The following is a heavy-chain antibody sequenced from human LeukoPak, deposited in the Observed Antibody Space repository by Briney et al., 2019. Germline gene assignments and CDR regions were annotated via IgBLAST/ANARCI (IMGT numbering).Heavy chain of an antibody. D-gene: IGHD1-14*01. Sequence: GASVKVSCKASGYTFTTYYIHWVRQAPGQGLEWMGMINPSGGSTSYAQKFQGRVTMTRDTSTSTVYMEVSSLRSEDTAVYYCGRNHDSGFDYWGQGTLVTVFS. CDR1: GYTFTTYY. V-gene: IGHV1-46*01. J-gene: IGHJ4*02. CDR2: INPSGGST. CDR3: GRNHDSGFDY.